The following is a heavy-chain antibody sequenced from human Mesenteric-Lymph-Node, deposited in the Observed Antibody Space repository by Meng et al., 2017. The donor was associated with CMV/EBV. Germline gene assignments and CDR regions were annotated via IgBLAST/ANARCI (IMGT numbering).Heavy chain of an antibody. CDR1: GYTFTNYP. CDR2: IIPILGIA. Sequence: SVKVSCKASGYTFTNYPITWVRQAPGQGLEWMGGIIPILGIANYAQKFQGRVTITADKSTSTAYVELSSLRSEDTAVYYCARGGQQPNSWYGYWGQGTLVTVSS. V-gene: IGHV1-69*10. D-gene: IGHD6-13*01. CDR3: ARGGQQPNSWYGY. J-gene: IGHJ4*02.